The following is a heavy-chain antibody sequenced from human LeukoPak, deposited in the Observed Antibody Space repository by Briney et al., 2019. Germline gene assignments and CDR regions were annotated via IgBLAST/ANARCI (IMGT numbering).Heavy chain of an antibody. J-gene: IGHJ4*02. CDR3: ARDRPDGRTPFDY. D-gene: IGHD1-14*01. CDR2: INGDGRRI. V-gene: IGHV3-74*03. CDR1: GFTFSSHW. Sequence: AGGSLRLSCAASGFTFSSHWMHWVRQVPGKGLVWVSRINGDGRRITYADSVKGRFTISRDNAKNTLFLQMDSLRAEDTALYYCARDRPDGRTPFDYWGPGTLVTVSS.